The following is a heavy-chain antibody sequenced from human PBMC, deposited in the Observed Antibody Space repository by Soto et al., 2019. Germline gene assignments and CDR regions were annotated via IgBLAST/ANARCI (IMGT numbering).Heavy chain of an antibody. J-gene: IGHJ6*01. V-gene: IGHV3-30*18. CDR1: RFTFSNYR. CDR2: ISDDGSNK. CDR3: TKRRNVLRFLEWSSGMEF. D-gene: IGHD3-3*01. Sequence: XGGLRRTAAASRFTFSNYRLHWVRQAPGKGLEWVAFISDDGSNKYYADSMKGRFTISRDNSKSTLYLQMNSLRVEDTAVYYCTKRRNVLRFLEWSSGMEFWGQGTTVTVSS.